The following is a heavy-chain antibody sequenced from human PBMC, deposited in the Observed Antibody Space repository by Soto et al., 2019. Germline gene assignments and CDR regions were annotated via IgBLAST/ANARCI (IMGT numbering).Heavy chain of an antibody. J-gene: IGHJ6*02. CDR1: GGTFSTYA. CDR2: IIPIFGPP. CDR3: ARDLRXYSSSSTFDYYYYGMDV. V-gene: IGHV1-69*13. D-gene: IGHD6-6*01. Sequence: GASVKVSCKASGGTFSTYAISWVRQAPGQGLEWMGGIIPIFGPPNYAQKFQGRVTITADESTSTDYMELSSLRSEDTAVYYCARDLRXYSSSSTFDYYYYGMDVWGQGTTVTVSS.